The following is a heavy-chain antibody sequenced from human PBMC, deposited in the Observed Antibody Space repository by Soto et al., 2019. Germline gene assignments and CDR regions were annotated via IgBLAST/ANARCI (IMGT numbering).Heavy chain of an antibody. CDR1: GGTFSSYA. CDR3: ARSDSGVLRFDY. Sequence: SVKGSCKASGGTFSSYAISWGRQSPGQGLEWMGGITPIFGTANYAQKFQGRVTITADESTSTAYMELSSRRSEDPAVYYCARSDSGVLRFDYWGQGTLVTVSS. J-gene: IGHJ4*02. D-gene: IGHD3-3*01. V-gene: IGHV1-69*13. CDR2: ITPIFGTA.